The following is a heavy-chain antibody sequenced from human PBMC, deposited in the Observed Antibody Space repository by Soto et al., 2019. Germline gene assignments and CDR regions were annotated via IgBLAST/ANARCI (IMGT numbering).Heavy chain of an antibody. D-gene: IGHD1-26*01. CDR3: AAGGPPRIVGARRCAFDI. CDR1: GGTFSSYA. Sequence: QVQLVQSGAEVKKPGSSVKVSCKASGGTFSSYAISWVRQAPGQGLEWMGGIIPIFGTANYAQKFQGRVTITADESTRPAYMELSSLRSEDTAVYYCAAGGPPRIVGARRCAFDIWGQGTMVTVSS. J-gene: IGHJ3*02. V-gene: IGHV1-69*01. CDR2: IIPIFGTA.